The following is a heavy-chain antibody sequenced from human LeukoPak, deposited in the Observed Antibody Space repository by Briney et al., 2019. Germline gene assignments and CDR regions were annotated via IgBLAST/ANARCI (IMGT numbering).Heavy chain of an antibody. D-gene: IGHD6-13*01. CDR1: GVSISSYY. CDR3: ARFRQLVSFDY. CDR2: IYYSGST. Sequence: SETLSLTCTVSGVSISSYYWSWIRQPPGKGLEWIGYIYYSGSTNYNPSLKSRVTISVDTSKNQFSLKLSSVTAADTAVYYCARFRQLVSFDYWGQGTLVTVSS. V-gene: IGHV4-59*01. J-gene: IGHJ4*02.